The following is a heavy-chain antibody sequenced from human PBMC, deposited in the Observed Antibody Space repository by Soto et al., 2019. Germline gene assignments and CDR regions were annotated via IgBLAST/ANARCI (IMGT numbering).Heavy chain of an antibody. J-gene: IGHJ3*02. CDR1: GGSFSGYC. CDR3: AREDYYDSSGYPQAFDI. Sequence: SETLSLTCAVYGGSFSGYCWSWIRQPPGKGLEWIGELNHSGSTNYNPSLKSRVAISVDKSKNQFSLKLSSGTAADTAVCYCAREDYYDSSGYPQAFDIWGQGTMVTVSS. CDR2: LNHSGST. V-gene: IGHV4-34*01. D-gene: IGHD3-22*01.